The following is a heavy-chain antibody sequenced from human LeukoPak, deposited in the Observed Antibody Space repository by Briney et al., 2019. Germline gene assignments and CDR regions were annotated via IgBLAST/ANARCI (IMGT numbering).Heavy chain of an antibody. CDR3: AKRGVVIRVFLVGFHKEAYYFDS. Sequence: HTGGSLRLSCGASGFTFRTSWMSWVRQAPGKGLEWVAGLSGSGGGTNYADSVQGRFTISRDNPKNTLYLQMNSLRAEDTAVYFCAKRGVVIRVFLVGFHKEAYYFDSWGQGALVTVSS. V-gene: IGHV3-23*01. J-gene: IGHJ4*02. CDR1: GFTFRTSW. D-gene: IGHD3-10*01. CDR2: LSGSGGGT.